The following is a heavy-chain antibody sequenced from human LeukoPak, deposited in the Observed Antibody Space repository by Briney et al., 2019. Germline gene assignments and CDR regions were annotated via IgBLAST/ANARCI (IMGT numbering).Heavy chain of an antibody. Sequence: GGSLRLSCAASGFTFSNYVMQWVRQAPGKGLKWVAFIRSDGSNKYYADSVKGRFTISRDNSKNTLYLQMNSLRAEDTAVYYCARILSSAWGELGYWGQGTLVTVSS. D-gene: IGHD6-19*01. CDR1: GFTFSNYV. CDR2: IRSDGSNK. V-gene: IGHV3-30*02. CDR3: ARILSSAWGELGY. J-gene: IGHJ4*02.